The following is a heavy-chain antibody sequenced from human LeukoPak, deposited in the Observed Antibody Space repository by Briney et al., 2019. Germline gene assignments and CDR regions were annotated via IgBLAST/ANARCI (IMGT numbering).Heavy chain of an antibody. J-gene: IGHJ6*02. CDR1: GGTFSSYA. Sequence: SCKASGGTFSSYAMHWVRQAPGKGLEWVAVISYDGSNKYYADSVKGRFTIPRDNSKNTLYLQMNSLRAEDTAVYYCARDAPLPAMVSYYGMDVWGQGTTVTVSS. D-gene: IGHD5-18*01. V-gene: IGHV3-30-3*01. CDR3: ARDAPLPAMVSYYGMDV. CDR2: ISYDGSNK.